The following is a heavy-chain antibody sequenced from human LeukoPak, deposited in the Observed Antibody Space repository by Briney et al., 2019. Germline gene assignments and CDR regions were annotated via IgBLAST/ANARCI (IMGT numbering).Heavy chain of an antibody. CDR1: GFTFSTYG. V-gene: IGHV3-30*18. CDR3: AKGGPPTGAAPRPWDFNY. J-gene: IGHJ4*02. Sequence: GGSLRLSCAASGFTFSTYGMHWVRQAPGKGLEWVAVISYDGSNKYYADSVKGRFTISRDNSKNTLYLQMNSLRAEDTAVYYCAKGGPPTGAAPRPWDFNYWGQGTLVTVSS. CDR2: ISYDGSNK. D-gene: IGHD1-26*01.